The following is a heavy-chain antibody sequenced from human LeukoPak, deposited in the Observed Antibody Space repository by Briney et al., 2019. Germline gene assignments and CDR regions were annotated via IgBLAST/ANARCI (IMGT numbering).Heavy chain of an antibody. CDR2: ISGDGGST. CDR1: GFTFDDYA. Sequence: GGSLRLSCAASGFTFDDYAMHWVRQAPGKGLEWVSLISGDGGSTYYGDSVKGRFTISRDNSKNSLYLQMNSLRTEDTALYYCAKAYPAVVVTAHYYFDYWGQGTLVTVSS. J-gene: IGHJ4*02. V-gene: IGHV3-43*02. D-gene: IGHD2-21*02. CDR3: AKAYPAVVVTAHYYFDY.